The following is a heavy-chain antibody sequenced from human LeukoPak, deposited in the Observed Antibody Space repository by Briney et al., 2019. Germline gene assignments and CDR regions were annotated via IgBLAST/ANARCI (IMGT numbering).Heavy chain of an antibody. CDR2: INHSGST. CDR3: ARGPGYSGSYYRHFDC. Sequence: SETLSLTCAVYGGSFSGYYWSWIRQPPGKGLEWIGEINHSGSTNYNPSLKSRVTISVDTSKNQFSLKLSSVTAADTAVYYCARGPGYSGSYYRHFDCWGQGTLVTVSS. D-gene: IGHD1-26*01. V-gene: IGHV4-34*01. CDR1: GGSFSGYY. J-gene: IGHJ4*02.